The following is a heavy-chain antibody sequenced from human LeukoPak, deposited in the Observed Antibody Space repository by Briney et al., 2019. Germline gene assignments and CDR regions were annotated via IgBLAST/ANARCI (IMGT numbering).Heavy chain of an antibody. J-gene: IGHJ4*02. D-gene: IGHD2-2*01. CDR1: GYTFTGYY. CDR3: ARVGELGGYCSSTSCHESDY. Sequence: GASVKVSCKASGYTFTGYYMHWVRQAPGQGLEWMGWINPNSGGTNYAQKFQGRVTMTRDTSISTAYMELSRLRSDDTAVYYCARVGELGGYCSSTSCHESDYWGQGTLVTVSS. CDR2: INPNSGGT. V-gene: IGHV1-2*02.